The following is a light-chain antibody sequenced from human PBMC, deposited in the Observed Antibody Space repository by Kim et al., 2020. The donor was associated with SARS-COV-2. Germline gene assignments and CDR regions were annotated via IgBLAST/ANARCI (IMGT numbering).Light chain of an antibody. Sequence: LSAAVGDRVTITCRASQGVSSWLAWYQQKPEKAPKSLIYAASNLQSGVPSRFSGSGSGTDFTLTISSLQPEDSATYYCQQYKSYPRTFGQGTKVDIK. J-gene: IGKJ1*01. CDR2: AAS. CDR3: QQYKSYPRT. CDR1: QGVSSW. V-gene: IGKV1D-16*01.